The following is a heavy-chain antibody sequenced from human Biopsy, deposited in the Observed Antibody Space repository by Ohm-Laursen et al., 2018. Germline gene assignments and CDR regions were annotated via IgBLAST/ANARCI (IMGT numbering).Heavy chain of an antibody. J-gene: IGHJ4*02. CDR3: AKCMTGGSNYYFHH. CDR2: IWYDGSNK. CDR1: GFTFSGYG. Sequence: SLRLSCAASGFTFSGYGMHWVRQAPGKGLEWVAAIWYDGSNKNYADSVKGRFTISRDNSKNTLYLQMNSLRGEDTAVYYCAKCMTGGSNYYFHHCGQGTLVTASS. D-gene: IGHD2-8*01. V-gene: IGHV3-33*06.